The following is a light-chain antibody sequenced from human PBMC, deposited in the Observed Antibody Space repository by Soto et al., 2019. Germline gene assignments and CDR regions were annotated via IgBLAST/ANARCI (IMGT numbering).Light chain of an antibody. V-gene: IGKV3-20*01. CDR2: GVS. Sequence: EIVLTQSPGTLSLSPGERAIFSCRASQSVSSSSLAWYQQKRGQATRLLIYGVSNRATGVPDRFSGSASGTDFTLTISSLEPEDFAVYYCQQYGRLPLSFGGGTKVEMK. CDR1: QSVSSSS. J-gene: IGKJ4*01. CDR3: QQYGRLPLS.